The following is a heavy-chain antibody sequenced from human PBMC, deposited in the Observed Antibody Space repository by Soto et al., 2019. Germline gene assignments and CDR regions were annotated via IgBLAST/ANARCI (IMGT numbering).Heavy chain of an antibody. J-gene: IGHJ4*02. CDR3: ARVSVDFPE. CDR2: IDPKSGGT. CDR1: GPTFIGYY. D-gene: IGHD5-12*01. Sequence: QLVQSGAEVKKPGASVRVSCKTSGPTFIGYYIHWVRQAPGQGLEWMGWIDPKSGGTTYAQKLIGGVTMTRDTSINTAYMDLNRLTSYDTAVYYCARVSVDFPEWGQGTLITVSS. V-gene: IGHV1-2*02.